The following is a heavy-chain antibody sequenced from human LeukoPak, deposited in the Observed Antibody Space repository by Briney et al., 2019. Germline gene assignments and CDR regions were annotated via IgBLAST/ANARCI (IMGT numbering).Heavy chain of an antibody. D-gene: IGHD2-15*01. CDR2: IYYSGST. J-gene: IGHJ4*02. Sequence: NPSETLSLTCTVSGGSISSSSYYWGWLRQPPGKGLEWIGSIYYSGSTYYNPSLKSRVTISVDTSKNQFSLKLSSVTAADTAVYYCASPQRPGYCSGGSCYAVDFDYWGQGTLVTVSS. V-gene: IGHV4-39*01. CDR1: GGSISSSSYY. CDR3: ASPQRPGYCSGGSCYAVDFDY.